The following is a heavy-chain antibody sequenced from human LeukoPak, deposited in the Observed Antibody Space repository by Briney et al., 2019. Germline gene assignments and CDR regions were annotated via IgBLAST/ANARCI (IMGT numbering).Heavy chain of an antibody. Sequence: PSETLSLTCTVSGDPISNSYWSWIRQPPEKGLEWIGYIHYSGSTNYNPFLKSRVTMSVDTSKNQFSLKLNSVTAADTAVYYCARGSQYNYDSTGYYSHDYWGQGALVTVSS. CDR3: ARGSQYNYDSTGYYSHDY. CDR1: GDPISNSY. J-gene: IGHJ4*02. CDR2: IHYSGST. V-gene: IGHV4-59*12. D-gene: IGHD3-22*01.